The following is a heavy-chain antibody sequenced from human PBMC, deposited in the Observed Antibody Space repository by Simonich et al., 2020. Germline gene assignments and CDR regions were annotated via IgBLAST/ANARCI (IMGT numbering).Heavy chain of an antibody. Sequence: QVQLQQWGAGLLKPSETLSLTCAVYGGSFSGYYWSWIRQPPGKGLEWIGEINHSGRHNSNPSLKSRVTISVDTSKNQFSLKLSSVTAADTAVYYCARHRLVDGTTGTTGVDYYYGMDVWGQGTTVTVSS. CDR3: ARHRLVDGTTGTTGVDYYYGMDV. CDR2: INHSGRH. D-gene: IGHD1-1*01. CDR1: GGSFSGYY. V-gene: IGHV4-34*01. J-gene: IGHJ6*02.